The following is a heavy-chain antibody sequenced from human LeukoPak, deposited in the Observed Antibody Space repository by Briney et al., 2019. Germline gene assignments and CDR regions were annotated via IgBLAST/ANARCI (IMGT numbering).Heavy chain of an antibody. J-gene: IGHJ4*02. V-gene: IGHV3-30-3*01. CDR1: GFTFSSYA. D-gene: IGHD3-10*01. CDR3: ARERGPVDY. CDR2: ISYDGSNK. Sequence: GGSLRLSCAASGFTFSSYAMHWVRQAPGKGLEWVAVISYDGSNKYYADSVKGRFTISRDNSKNTLYLQMNSLRAEDTAVYYCARERGPVDYWGQGTLVTVSS.